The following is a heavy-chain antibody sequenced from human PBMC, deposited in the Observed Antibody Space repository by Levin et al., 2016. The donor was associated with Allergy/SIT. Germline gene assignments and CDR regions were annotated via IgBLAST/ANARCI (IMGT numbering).Heavy chain of an antibody. Sequence: SETLSLTCNVSGEYINNSPHYWAWVRQPPGRGLEWIGSIFYTGSAYYNSSLKSRITLSVDTSQNHFSLKVDSVTAADRAVYYCARHRGRLAVDGTVFEYWGQGVLVTVS. CDR1: GEYINNSPHY. CDR3: ARHRGRLAVDGTVFEY. CDR2: IFYTGSA. V-gene: IGHV4-39*01. D-gene: IGHD5-24*01. J-gene: IGHJ4*02.